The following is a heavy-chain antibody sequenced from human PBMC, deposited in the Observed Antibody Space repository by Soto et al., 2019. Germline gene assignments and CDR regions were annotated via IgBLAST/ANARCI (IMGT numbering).Heavy chain of an antibody. V-gene: IGHV1-2*02. J-gene: IGHJ6*03. Sequence: RASVKVSCKTSGDSFNDYYIHWVRQAPGQGLEWMGWINPNGGVTKYAQKFQGRVTVTRDTSIRTVYMELSSLRSDDTAVYYCARESGGATATLDYYYFYMDVWGKGTTVTVSS. D-gene: IGHD5-12*01. CDR3: ARESGGATATLDYYYFYMDV. CDR1: GDSFNDYY. CDR2: INPNGGVT.